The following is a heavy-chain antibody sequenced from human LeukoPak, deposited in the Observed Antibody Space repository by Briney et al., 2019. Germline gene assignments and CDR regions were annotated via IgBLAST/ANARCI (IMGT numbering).Heavy chain of an antibody. D-gene: IGHD3-10*02. J-gene: IGHJ6*04. Sequence: GGSLRLSCAASGFTFSSYGMSGVRQAPGKGLEWVSYISSSGSTIYYADSVKGRFTVSRDNAKNSLYLQMNSLRAEDTAVYYCAELGITMIGGVWGKGTTVTISS. CDR3: AELGITMIGGV. CDR2: ISSSGSTI. V-gene: IGHV3-48*04. CDR1: GFTFSSYG.